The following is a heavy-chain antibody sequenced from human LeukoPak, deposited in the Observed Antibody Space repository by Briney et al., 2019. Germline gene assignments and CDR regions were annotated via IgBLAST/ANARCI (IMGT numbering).Heavy chain of an antibody. D-gene: IGHD6-13*01. V-gene: IGHV4-30-4*08. CDR1: GGSISSGDYY. Sequence: SETLSLTCTVSGGSISSGDYYWSWIRQPPGKGLEWIGYIYYSGSTYYNPSLKSRVTISVDTSKNQFSLKLSSVTAADTAVYYCARDLTDSRNYYYYYMDVWGKGTTVTVSS. CDR2: IYYSGST. CDR3: ARDLTDSRNYYYYYMDV. J-gene: IGHJ6*03.